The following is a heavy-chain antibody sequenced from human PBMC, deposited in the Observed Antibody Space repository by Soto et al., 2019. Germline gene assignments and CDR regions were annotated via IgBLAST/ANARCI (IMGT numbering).Heavy chain of an antibody. Sequence: EVQLLESGGGLLQPGGSLRLSCAASGFTFSSYAMSWDRQAPGKGLEWVSTISGSGGSTYYADSLKGRFTISRDNSKNTLFLQMSSQRAEDTAVYYCAKEAVSGWYYFDYWGPGTLVTVSS. CDR1: GFTFSSYA. J-gene: IGHJ4*02. CDR3: AKEAVSGWYYFDY. V-gene: IGHV3-23*01. CDR2: ISGSGGST. D-gene: IGHD6-19*01.